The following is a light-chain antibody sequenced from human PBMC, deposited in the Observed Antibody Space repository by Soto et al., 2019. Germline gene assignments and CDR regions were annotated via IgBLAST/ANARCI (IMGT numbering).Light chain of an antibody. CDR2: EVR. CDR3: GSYASATLI. Sequence: QSALTQPASVSGSPGQSITISCTGTSSDIGAYDYVSWFQQYSGKAPTLIIYEVRFRPSGVSSRFSGSKSGNTASLTISGLQTEDETDYYCGSYASATLIFGGGTKVTV. V-gene: IGLV2-14*03. J-gene: IGLJ2*01. CDR1: SSDIGAYDY.